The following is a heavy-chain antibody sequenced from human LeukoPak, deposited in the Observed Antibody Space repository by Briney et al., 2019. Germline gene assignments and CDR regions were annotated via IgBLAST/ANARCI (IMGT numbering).Heavy chain of an antibody. Sequence: ASVKVSCKASGYTFSGYYMHWVRQAPGQGLEWMGWINPKSGGTNYAQKFQGRATMTRDTSISTAHMELSRLRSDDTAVYYCARGITVFRVVITRPDMDVWGKGTTVTVSS. CDR1: GYTFSGYY. CDR3: ARGITVFRVVITRPDMDV. J-gene: IGHJ6*03. V-gene: IGHV1-2*02. CDR2: INPKSGGT. D-gene: IGHD3-3*01.